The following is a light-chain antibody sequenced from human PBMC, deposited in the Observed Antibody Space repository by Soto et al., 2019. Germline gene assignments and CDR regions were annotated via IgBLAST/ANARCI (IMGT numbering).Light chain of an antibody. CDR1: SSDVGGYNY. J-gene: IGLJ2*01. CDR2: EVS. Sequence: QSVLTQPPSASGSPGQSVTISCTGTSSDVGGYNYVSWYQQHPGKAPTLMIYEVSKRPSGVPDRFSGSKSGNTASLTVSGLQAEDEAEYYCSSSAGSKGVFGGGTKLTVL. V-gene: IGLV2-8*01. CDR3: SSSAGSKGV.